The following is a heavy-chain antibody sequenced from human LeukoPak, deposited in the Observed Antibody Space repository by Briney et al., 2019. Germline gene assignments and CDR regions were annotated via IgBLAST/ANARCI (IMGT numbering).Heavy chain of an antibody. J-gene: IGHJ4*02. Sequence: PGGSLRLSCAASGFTFSTYWMSWVRQAPGKGLEWVANIKQDGGEKSYVDSVRGRFTISRDNAKNSLYLQMNSLRAEDTAVYYCARDTSVTHIFDYWGQGTLVTVS. CDR1: GFTFSTYW. CDR2: IKQDGGEK. CDR3: ARDTSVTHIFDY. V-gene: IGHV3-7*05. D-gene: IGHD4-17*01.